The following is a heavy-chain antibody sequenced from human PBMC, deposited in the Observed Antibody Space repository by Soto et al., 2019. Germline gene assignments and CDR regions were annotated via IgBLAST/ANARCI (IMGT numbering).Heavy chain of an antibody. CDR3: ARSEERPSSYYFDY. CDR1: GGSFSGYY. Sequence: QVQLQQWGAGLLKPSETLSLTCAVYGGSFSGYYWSWIRQPPGKGLEWIGEINHSGSTNYNPSLKSRVTISVDTSKNQFSLKLSSVTAADTAVYYCARSEERPSSYYFDYWGQGTLVTVSS. J-gene: IGHJ4*02. V-gene: IGHV4-34*01. CDR2: INHSGST. D-gene: IGHD1-1*01.